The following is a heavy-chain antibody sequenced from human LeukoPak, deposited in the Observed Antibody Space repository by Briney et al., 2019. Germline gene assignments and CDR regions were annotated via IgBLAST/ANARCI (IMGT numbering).Heavy chain of an antibody. V-gene: IGHV1-69*13. J-gene: IGHJ6*02. CDR2: IIPIFGTA. CDR1: GGTFSSYA. D-gene: IGHD3-3*01. CDR3: ARARSGITIGYYYYYYGMDV. Sequence: ASVKVSCKASGGTFSSYAISWVRQAPGQGLEWMGGIIPIFGTANYAQKFQGRVTITADESTSTAYMELSSLRSEDTAVYYCARARSGITIGYYYYYYGMDVWGQGTTVTVSS.